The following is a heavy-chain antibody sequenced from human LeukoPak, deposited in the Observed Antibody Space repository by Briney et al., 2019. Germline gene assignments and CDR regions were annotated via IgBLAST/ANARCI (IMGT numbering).Heavy chain of an antibody. CDR2: RTYVGSNK. J-gene: IGHJ5*02. V-gene: IGHV3-30*04. CDR1: GFTLRSSA. Sequence: PGGSLRLSCATSGFTLRSSAMHWVPQAQGKWLGWVAVRTYVGSNKYYAESVEGRFTISRDNSKNTLYLQMNILRAEDTAVYYCARVAQPWGQGTLVTVSS. CDR3: ARVAQP.